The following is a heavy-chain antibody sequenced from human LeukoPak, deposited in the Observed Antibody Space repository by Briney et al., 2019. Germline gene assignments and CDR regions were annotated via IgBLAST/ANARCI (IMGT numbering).Heavy chain of an antibody. CDR3: AKSKSPYPMDYIFDF. V-gene: IGHV3-30*18. D-gene: IGHD4-11*01. J-gene: IGHJ4*02. CDR1: GFSFSSYG. CDR2: ISNDGSIA. Sequence: GGSLRLSCAASGFSFSSYGMHWVRQAPGKGLEWVAVISNDGSIAKYGDSVKGRFTISRDNSKNTLYVQMNSLRTDDAAVYYCAKSKSPYPMDYIFDFWGQGTLVTVSS.